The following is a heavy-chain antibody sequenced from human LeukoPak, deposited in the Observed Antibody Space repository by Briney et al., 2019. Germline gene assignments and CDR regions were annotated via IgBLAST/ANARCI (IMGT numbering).Heavy chain of an antibody. J-gene: IGHJ5*02. CDR1: GGSISSSSYY. Sequence: PSETLSLTCTASGGSISSSSYYWGWIRQPPGKGLEWIGSIYYSGSTYYNPSLKSRVTISVDTSKNQFSLKLSSVTAADTAVYYCARDAKAPYSPFDPWGQGTLVTVSS. V-gene: IGHV4-39*07. CDR2: IYYSGST. D-gene: IGHD2-21*01. CDR3: ARDAKAPYSPFDP.